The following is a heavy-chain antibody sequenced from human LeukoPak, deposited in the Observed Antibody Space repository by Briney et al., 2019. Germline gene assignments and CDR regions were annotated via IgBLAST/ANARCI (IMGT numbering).Heavy chain of an antibody. CDR3: ARGGWYDY. V-gene: IGHV4-34*01. CDR2: INHSGST. J-gene: IGHJ4*02. CDR1: GGSFSGYY. D-gene: IGHD6-19*01. Sequence: SETLSLTCAVYGGSFSGYYWSWIRRPPGKGLEWIGEINHSGSTNYNPSLKSRVTISVDTSKNQFSLKLSSVTAADTAVYYCARGGWYDYWGQGTLVTVSS.